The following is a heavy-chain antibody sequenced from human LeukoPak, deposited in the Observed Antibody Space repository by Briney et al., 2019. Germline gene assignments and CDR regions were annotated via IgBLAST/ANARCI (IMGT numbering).Heavy chain of an antibody. V-gene: IGHV3-33*01. J-gene: IGHJ4*02. Sequence: GRSLRLSCAASGFIFNNHGMYWVRQAPGKGLEWVAVIYDDGSKEYYADSVKGRFTISRDDSKKMVYLQMSSLRAEDSAVYYCGRDLRSGYLDYWGQGTLVTVSS. CDR2: IYDDGSKE. CDR3: GRDLRSGYLDY. D-gene: IGHD3-3*01. CDR1: GFIFNNHG.